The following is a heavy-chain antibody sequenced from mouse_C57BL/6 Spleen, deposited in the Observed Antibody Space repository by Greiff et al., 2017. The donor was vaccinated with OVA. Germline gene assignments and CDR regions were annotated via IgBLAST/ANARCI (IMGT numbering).Heavy chain of an antibody. CDR2: IRSKSNNYAT. Sequence: EVKLQESGGGLVQPKGSLKLSCAASGFSFNTYAMNWVRQAPGKGLEWVARIRSKSNNYATYYADSVKDRFTISRDDSESMLYLQMNNLKTEDTAMYYCVRTGGAITGTWYFDVWGTGTTVTVSS. CDR1: GFSFNTYA. J-gene: IGHJ1*03. D-gene: IGHD4-1*01. CDR3: VRTGGAITGTWYFDV. V-gene: IGHV10-1*01.